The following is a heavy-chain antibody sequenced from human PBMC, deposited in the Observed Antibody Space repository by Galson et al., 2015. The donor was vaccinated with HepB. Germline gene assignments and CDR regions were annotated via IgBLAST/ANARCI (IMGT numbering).Heavy chain of an antibody. V-gene: IGHV1-18*01. CDR2: ISPYNGNT. Sequence: SVKVSCKASGYSFTNFGITWVRQAPGQGLEWMGWISPYNGNTNYAQKVQGRVTMTTDTSTTTASMEVRRLRSDDTAVYYCARPGPAGGFLDYWGQGTLVTVSS. D-gene: IGHD6-13*01. CDR3: ARPGPAGGFLDY. CDR1: GYSFTNFG. J-gene: IGHJ4*02.